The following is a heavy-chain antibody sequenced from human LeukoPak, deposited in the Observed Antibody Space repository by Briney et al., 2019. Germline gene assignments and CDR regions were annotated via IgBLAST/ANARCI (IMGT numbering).Heavy chain of an antibody. CDR3: ARGESGYDYDYFDY. J-gene: IGHJ4*02. V-gene: IGHV1-2*02. CDR2: INPNSGGT. D-gene: IGHD5-12*01. Sequence: ASVKVSCKASGYTFTSYGISWVRQAPGQGLEWMGWINPNSGGTNYAQKFQGRVTMTRDTSISTAYMELSRLRSDDTAVYYCARGESGYDYDYFDYWGQGTLVTVSS. CDR1: GYTFTSYG.